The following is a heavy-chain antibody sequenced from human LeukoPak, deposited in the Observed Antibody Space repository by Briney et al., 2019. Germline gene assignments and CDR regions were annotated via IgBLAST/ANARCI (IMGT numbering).Heavy chain of an antibody. CDR1: GYTFTSYG. D-gene: IGHD2-2*01. Sequence: ASVKVSCKASGYTFTSYGISWVRQAPGQGLEWMGWISAYNGNTNYAQKLQGRVTMTTDTSTSTAYMELRSLRSDDTAVYYCARACSSTSCYVGDWFDPWGQGTLVTVSS. CDR2: ISAYNGNT. CDR3: ARACSSTSCYVGDWFDP. V-gene: IGHV1-18*01. J-gene: IGHJ5*02.